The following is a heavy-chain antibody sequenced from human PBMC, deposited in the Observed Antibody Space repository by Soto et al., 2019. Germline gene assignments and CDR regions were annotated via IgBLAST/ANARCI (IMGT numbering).Heavy chain of an antibody. Sequence: GESLKISCKGSGYSFTSYWIGWVRQMPGKGLEWMGIIYPGDSDTRYSPSFQGQVTISADKSISTAYLQWSSLKASDTAMYYCGRRFNCGIFYGGGGMDVWGQGTTVTVSS. D-gene: IGHD1-20*01. CDR3: GRRFNCGIFYGGGGMDV. V-gene: IGHV5-51*01. J-gene: IGHJ6*02. CDR1: GYSFTSYW. CDR2: IYPGDSDT.